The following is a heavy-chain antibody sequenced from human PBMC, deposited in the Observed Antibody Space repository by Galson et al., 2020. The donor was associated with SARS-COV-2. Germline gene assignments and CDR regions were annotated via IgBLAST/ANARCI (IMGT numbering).Heavy chain of an antibody. Sequence: GGSLRLSCAASGFTFDDYAMHWVRQAPGKGLEWVSGISWNSGSIGYADSVKGRFTISRDNAKNSLYLQMNSLRAEDTALYYCAKMYSSRWDGSSSQPDYWGPGTLVTVSS. D-gene: IGHD6-13*01. CDR2: ISWNSGSI. CDR1: GFTFDDYA. J-gene: IGHJ4*02. V-gene: IGHV3-9*01. CDR3: AKMYSSRWDGSSSQPDY.